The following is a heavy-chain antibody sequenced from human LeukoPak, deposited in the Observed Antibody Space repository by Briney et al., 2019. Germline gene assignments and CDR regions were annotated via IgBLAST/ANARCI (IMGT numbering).Heavy chain of an antibody. Sequence: PSETLSLTCTVSGGSISSYYWSWIRQPPGKGLEWIGYIYYSGSTNYNPSLKSRVTISVDTSKNQFSLKLSSVTAADTAVYYCARMGDGYNHFDYWGQGTLVTVCS. CDR2: IYYSGST. V-gene: IGHV4-59*08. D-gene: IGHD5-24*01. CDR1: GGSISSYY. CDR3: ARMGDGYNHFDY. J-gene: IGHJ4*02.